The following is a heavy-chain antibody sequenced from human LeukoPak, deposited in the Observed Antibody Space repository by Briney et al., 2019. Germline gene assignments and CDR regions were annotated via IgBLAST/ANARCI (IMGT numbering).Heavy chain of an antibody. V-gene: IGHV5-51*01. CDR2: IYPGDSDT. Sequence: GESLQISCKGSGYSFTSYWIGWVRPMRGKGLEWMGIIYPGDSDTRYSPSFQGQVTISADKSISTAYLQWSSLKASDTAMYYCARQSCSSTSCYYYYYYGMDVWGQGTTVTVSS. D-gene: IGHD2-2*01. CDR3: ARQSCSSTSCYYYYYYGMDV. CDR1: GYSFTSYW. J-gene: IGHJ6*02.